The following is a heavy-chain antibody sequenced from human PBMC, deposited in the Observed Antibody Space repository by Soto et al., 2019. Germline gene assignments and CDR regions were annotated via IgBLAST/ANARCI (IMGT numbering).Heavy chain of an antibody. CDR2: IYYSGST. D-gene: IGHD3-10*01. Sequence: PSETLSLTCSVSGGSISNYYWSWIRQPPGKGLEGIGYIYYSGSTNYNPSLKSRVTISVDTSKNQFSLKLNSMTAADTAVYYCARHNYGSGSTYFDYWGQGTLVTVSS. V-gene: IGHV4-59*08. CDR1: GGSISNYY. CDR3: ARHNYGSGSTYFDY. J-gene: IGHJ4*02.